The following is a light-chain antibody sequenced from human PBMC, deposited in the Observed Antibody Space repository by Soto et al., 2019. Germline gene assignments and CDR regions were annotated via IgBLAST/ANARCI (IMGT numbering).Light chain of an antibody. CDR2: SAS. CDR3: QQGNSFPLS. J-gene: IGKJ4*01. Sequence: DIQMTQSPSSVSASVGDRVTITCRASQGISSWLAWYQQKPGRAPKLLIYSASSLQSGAPSRFTGSGSGTDFTLTITGLQPDVVATYYCQQGNSFPLSFGGGTKVEIK. CDR1: QGISSW. V-gene: IGKV1-12*01.